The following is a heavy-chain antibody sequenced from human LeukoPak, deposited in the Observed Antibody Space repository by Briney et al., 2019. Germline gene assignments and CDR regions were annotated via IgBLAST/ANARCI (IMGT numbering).Heavy chain of an antibody. CDR3: ARSARHCNNGVCFTDYYIDL. CDR1: GYTFTDSY. CDR2: INPNSGDP. Sequence: GASVKVSCKTSGYTFTDSYIHWVRQAPGQGLEWMGRINPNSGDPNYPQKFQGRVTMTRDTSISTAYMEMSSLTSDDTAVYYCARSARHCNNGVCFTDYYIDLWGKGTTVIVS. J-gene: IGHJ6*03. D-gene: IGHD2-8*01. V-gene: IGHV1-2*06.